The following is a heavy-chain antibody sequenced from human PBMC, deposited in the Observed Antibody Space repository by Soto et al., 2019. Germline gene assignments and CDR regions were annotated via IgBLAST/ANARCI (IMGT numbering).Heavy chain of an antibody. D-gene: IGHD3-16*02. CDR2: MNPNSGNT. V-gene: IGHV1-8*01. J-gene: IGHJ6*02. CDR1: GYTFTSYD. CDR3: ATTRAVIGDYYYGMDV. Sequence: QVQVVQSGAEVKKAGASVKVSCKASGYTFTSYDINWVRQATGQGREWMGWMNPNSGNTGYAQKFQGRVTMTRNTSISTADMELSSLRSEDTAVYYCATTRAVIGDYYYGMDVWGQGTTVTVSS.